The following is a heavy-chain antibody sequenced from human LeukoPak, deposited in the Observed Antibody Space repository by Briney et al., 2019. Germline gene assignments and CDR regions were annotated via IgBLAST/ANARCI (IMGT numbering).Heavy chain of an antibody. CDR1: GGSIGGDY. Sequence: LGTLPLTCTVSGGSIGGDYWTWIRQPPGKGLQYIGYIYHTGATNYNPSLKSRVTMSVDTSKNQFSLKLNSVTAADTAVYFCAKYGKSGWSIDNWGQGTLVTVSS. D-gene: IGHD6-19*01. J-gene: IGHJ4*02. V-gene: IGHV4-59*08. CDR2: IYHTGAT. CDR3: AKYGKSGWSIDN.